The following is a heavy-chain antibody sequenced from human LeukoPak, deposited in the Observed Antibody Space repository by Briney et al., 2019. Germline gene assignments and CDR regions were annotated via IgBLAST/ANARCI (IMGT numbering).Heavy chain of an antibody. CDR1: GGTFSSYA. Sequence: SVKVSCKASGGTFSSYAISWVRQAPGQGLEWMGGIIPIFGTANYAQKFQGRVTITADKSTSTAYMELSSLRSEDTAVYYCARDRRVTMVRGVMRHWFDPWGQGTLVTVSS. CDR2: IIPIFGTA. CDR3: ARDRRVTMVRGVMRHWFDP. J-gene: IGHJ5*02. V-gene: IGHV1-69*06. D-gene: IGHD3-10*01.